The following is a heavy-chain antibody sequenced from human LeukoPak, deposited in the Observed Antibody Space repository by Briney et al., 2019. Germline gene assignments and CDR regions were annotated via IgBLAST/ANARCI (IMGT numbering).Heavy chain of an antibody. CDR3: ARDQRVTEGYFDY. V-gene: IGHV1-18*01. Sequence: GASVKVSCKSSGYTFTSYGFSWVRQAPGQGLEWMGWISPNSGDTHYTQRFQGRVTMTRDTSTTTAYMEMSRLRSDDTAVYYCARDQRVTEGYFDYWGQGTLVTVSS. CDR2: ISPNSGDT. J-gene: IGHJ4*02. D-gene: IGHD2-21*02. CDR1: GYTFTSYG.